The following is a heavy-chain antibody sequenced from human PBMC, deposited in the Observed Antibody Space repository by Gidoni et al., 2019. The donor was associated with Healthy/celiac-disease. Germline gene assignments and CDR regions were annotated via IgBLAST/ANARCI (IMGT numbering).Heavy chain of an antibody. CDR1: GFTFSSYS. J-gene: IGHJ4*02. V-gene: IGHV3-48*04. Sequence: EVQLVESGGGLVQPGGSLRLSCAASGFTFSSYSMNWLRQAPGKGLEWVSYISSSSSTIYYADSVKGRFTISRDNAKNSLYLQMNSLRAEDTAVYYCARDLVATTKGGFDYWGQGTLVTVSS. CDR2: ISSSSSTI. CDR3: ARDLVATTKGGFDY. D-gene: IGHD5-12*01.